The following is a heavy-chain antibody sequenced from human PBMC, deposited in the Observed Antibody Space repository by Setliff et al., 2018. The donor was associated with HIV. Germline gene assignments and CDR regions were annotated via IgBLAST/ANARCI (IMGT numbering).Heavy chain of an antibody. Sequence: ASVKVSCKASGYSFTSYYIHWVRQAPGQGLEWMGIINPRGGKANYAQRFQGRLTVTTDTSTSTVYLELRLLTSDDTAIYYCAREGHLEAPGSSEFDPWGQGTLVTVSS. D-gene: IGHD6-13*01. CDR2: INPRGGKA. V-gene: IGHV1-46*01. J-gene: IGHJ5*02. CDR1: GYSFTSYY. CDR3: AREGHLEAPGSSEFDP.